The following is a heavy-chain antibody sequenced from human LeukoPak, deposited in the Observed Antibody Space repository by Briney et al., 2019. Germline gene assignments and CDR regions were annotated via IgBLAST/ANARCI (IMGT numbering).Heavy chain of an antibody. CDR3: ARVRRSWNDGRGAFDI. J-gene: IGHJ3*02. D-gene: IGHD1-1*01. CDR1: GFTFSSYE. Sequence: PGGSLRLSCAASGFTFSSYEMNWARQAPGKGLEWVSYISSSGSTIYYADSVKGRFTISRDNSKNTLYLQMNSLRAEDTAVYYCARVRRSWNDGRGAFDIWGQGTMVTVSS. CDR2: ISSSGSTI. V-gene: IGHV3-48*03.